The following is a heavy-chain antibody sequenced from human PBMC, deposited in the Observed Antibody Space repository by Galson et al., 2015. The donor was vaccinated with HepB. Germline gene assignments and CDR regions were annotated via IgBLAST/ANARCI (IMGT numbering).Heavy chain of an antibody. Sequence: SLRLSCAASGFTFSSYWMSWVRQAPGKGLEWVANIKQDGSEKYYVDSVKGRFTISRDNAKNSLYLQMNSLRAEDTAVYYCTREGGWYGGYFDYWGQGTLVTVSS. J-gene: IGHJ4*02. V-gene: IGHV3-7*03. D-gene: IGHD6-19*01. CDR2: IKQDGSEK. CDR3: TREGGWYGGYFDY. CDR1: GFTFSSYW.